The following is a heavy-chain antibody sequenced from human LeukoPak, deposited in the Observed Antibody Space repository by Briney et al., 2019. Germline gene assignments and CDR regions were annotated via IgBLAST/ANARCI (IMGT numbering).Heavy chain of an antibody. CDR3: ARDTRKKWIQLWLRLNAFDI. Sequence: ASVKVSCKASGYTFTRYDINWVRQATGQGGEWMGWMNPNSGNTGYAQKFQGRVTMTRNTSISTAYMELSSLRSEDTAAYYCARDTRKKWIQLWLRLNAFDIWGQGTMVTVSS. V-gene: IGHV1-8*01. CDR2: MNPNSGNT. CDR1: GYTFTRYD. J-gene: IGHJ3*02. D-gene: IGHD5-18*01.